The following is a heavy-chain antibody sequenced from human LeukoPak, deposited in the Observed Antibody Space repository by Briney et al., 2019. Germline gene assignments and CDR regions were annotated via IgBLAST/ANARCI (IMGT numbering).Heavy chain of an antibody. CDR2: IWYDGTNK. V-gene: IGHV3-33*01. D-gene: IGHD6-13*01. Sequence: GGSLRLSCAAPGFTFTSYGMHWVRQAPGKVLDWVALIWYDGTNKYYADSVKGRFTISRDNSKNTLYLQMNSLRVEDTAVYYCATVSSSWLGYFQHWGQGTLVTVSS. J-gene: IGHJ1*01. CDR3: ATVSSSWLGYFQH. CDR1: GFTFTSYG.